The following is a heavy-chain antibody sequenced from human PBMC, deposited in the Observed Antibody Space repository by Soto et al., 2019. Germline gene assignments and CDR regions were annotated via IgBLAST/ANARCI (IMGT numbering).Heavy chain of an antibody. V-gene: IGHV3-23*01. CDR2: ISGSGGTT. Sequence: EVQLLESGGGLGQPGGSLRLSCAASGFTFKNYVMNWVRQAPGKGLEWVSSISGSGGTTYYADSVKGRITISRDNSKNTLFLQMNSLRAEDTAVYFCAKVWCGEFSPQYGMDVWGQGTTVTVSS. D-gene: IGHD3-10*01. CDR3: AKVWCGEFSPQYGMDV. CDR1: GFTFKNYV. J-gene: IGHJ6*02.